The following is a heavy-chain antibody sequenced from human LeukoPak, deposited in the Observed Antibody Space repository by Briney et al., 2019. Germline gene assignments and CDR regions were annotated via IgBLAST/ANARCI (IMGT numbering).Heavy chain of an antibody. D-gene: IGHD4-17*01. J-gene: IGHJ4*02. CDR1: GGSISSGGYY. CDR2: IYYSGST. V-gene: IGHV4-31*03. Sequence: SETLSLTCTVSGGSISSGGYYWSWIRQHPGKGLEWIGYIYYSGSTYYNPSLKSRVTISVDTSKNQFSLKLSSVTAADTAVYYCAREPSYDYGDYVSPIDYWGQGTLVTVSS. CDR3: AREPSYDYGDYVSPIDY.